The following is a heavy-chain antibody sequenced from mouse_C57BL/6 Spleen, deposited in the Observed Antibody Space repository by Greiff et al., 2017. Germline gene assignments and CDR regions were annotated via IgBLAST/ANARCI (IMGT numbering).Heavy chain of an antibody. D-gene: IGHD1-1*01. CDR3: AGHGSGSVVGC. J-gene: IGHJ4*01. Sequence: EVHLVESGGGLVKPGGSLKLSCAASGFTFSDYGMHWVRQAPEKGLEWVAYISSGSSTIYYADTVKGRFTISRDTAKNTLFLQMTSLGSEDTARYCCAGHGSGSVVGCWGQGTSVSVSS. CDR2: ISSGSSTI. CDR1: GFTFSDYG. V-gene: IGHV5-17*01.